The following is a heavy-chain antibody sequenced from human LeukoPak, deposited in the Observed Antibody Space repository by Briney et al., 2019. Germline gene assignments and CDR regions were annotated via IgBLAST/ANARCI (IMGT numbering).Heavy chain of an antibody. J-gene: IGHJ4*02. Sequence: SVKVSCKPSRGTFSRYAISGVRPAPGRGREWVGGIIPIFGTAHNAQKLQGRVTITADESTSTAYMDLSSLRSEDTAVYYCARAVPTYYDILTGYYSLDYWGQGTLVTVSS. CDR1: RGTFSRYA. V-gene: IGHV1-69*13. CDR3: ARAVPTYYDILTGYYSLDY. CDR2: IIPIFGTA. D-gene: IGHD3-9*01.